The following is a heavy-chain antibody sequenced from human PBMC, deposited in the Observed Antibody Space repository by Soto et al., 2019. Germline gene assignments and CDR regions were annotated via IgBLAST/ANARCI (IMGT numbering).Heavy chain of an antibody. Sequence: NPSETLSLTCTVSGDSIVRSEWWSWIRQSPGKGLEWIGEINLSGGANYNPSLKSRVFISIDKSKDQFHLALTSVTAADTAVFYCAKHGLGFFGMDVWGQGTTVTSP. V-gene: IGHV4-4*02. CDR1: GDSIVRSEW. CDR3: AKHGLGFFGMDV. D-gene: IGHD3-3*01. CDR2: INLSGGA. J-gene: IGHJ6*02.